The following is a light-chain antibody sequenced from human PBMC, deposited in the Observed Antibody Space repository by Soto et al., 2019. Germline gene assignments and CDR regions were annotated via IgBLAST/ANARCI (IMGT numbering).Light chain of an antibody. CDR3: QQSNTFWT. CDR1: QSISSW. J-gene: IGKJ1*01. V-gene: IGKV1-5*01. CDR2: DVS. Sequence: DIQMTQSPSTLSASVGDRVTITCRASQSISSWLAWYQQKPGKAPRLLIYDVSSLESGVPSRFSGSVSGTEFTLTISRLQPDDFATYYCQQSNTFWTFGQGTKVEI.